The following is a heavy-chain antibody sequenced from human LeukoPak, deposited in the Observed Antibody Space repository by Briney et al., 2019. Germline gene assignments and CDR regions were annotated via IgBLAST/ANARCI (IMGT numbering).Heavy chain of an antibody. V-gene: IGHV4-4*07. D-gene: IGHD3-10*01. Sequence: PSETLSLTCTVSGGSISSYYWSWIRQPAGKGLEWIGRIYTSGSTNYNPSLKSRVTMSVDTSKNQLSLKLSSVTAADTAVYYCARDQYYYGSGSYGLDYWGQGTLATVSS. CDR1: GGSISSYY. CDR2: IYTSGST. J-gene: IGHJ4*02. CDR3: ARDQYYYGSGSYGLDY.